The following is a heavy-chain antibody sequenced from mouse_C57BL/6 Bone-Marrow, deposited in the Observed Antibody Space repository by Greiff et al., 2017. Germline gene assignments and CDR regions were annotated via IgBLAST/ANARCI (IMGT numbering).Heavy chain of an antibody. J-gene: IGHJ2*01. CDR1: GYTFTNYW. CDR2: IYPSDSAT. D-gene: IGHD2-3*01. CDR3: ARFYDGYYDYFDY. Sequence: QVQLQQPGAELVRPGSSVKLSCKASGYTFTNYWMDWVKQRPGQGLEWIGNIYPSDSATHYNQKFKDKATLTVDKSSSTAYMQLSSLTSEDSAVYYCARFYDGYYDYFDYWGQGTTLTVSS. V-gene: IGHV1-61*01.